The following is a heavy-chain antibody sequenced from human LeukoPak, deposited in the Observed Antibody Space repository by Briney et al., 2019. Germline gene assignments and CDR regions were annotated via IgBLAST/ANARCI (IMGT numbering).Heavy chain of an antibody. CDR1: GFTFSTSW. CDR2: IKEDGSAK. V-gene: IGHV3-7*01. Sequence: PGGSLRLSCAASGFTFSTSWMTWVRQAPGKGLEWVANIKEDGSAKNYVDFVKGRFTISRDNAKSELYLQMNSLRAEDTAVYYCARDKAYNSFDPWGQGTLVIVSS. D-gene: IGHD1-14*01. J-gene: IGHJ5*02. CDR3: ARDKAYNSFDP.